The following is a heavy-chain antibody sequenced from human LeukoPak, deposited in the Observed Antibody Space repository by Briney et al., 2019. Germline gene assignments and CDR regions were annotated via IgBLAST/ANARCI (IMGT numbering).Heavy chain of an antibody. CDR2: IKEDGSGK. Sequence: GGSLRLSCAASGFTFSDHWMTWVRQAPGKRLEWVANIKEDGSGKYYADSVKGRFTVSRDNAKNSLYLQLNNLRAEDSAVYYCARGGTIYYYDSLGYFYYWGQGTQVTVSS. CDR3: ARGGTIYYYDSLGYFYY. V-gene: IGHV3-7*01. D-gene: IGHD3-22*01. J-gene: IGHJ4*02. CDR1: GFTFSDHW.